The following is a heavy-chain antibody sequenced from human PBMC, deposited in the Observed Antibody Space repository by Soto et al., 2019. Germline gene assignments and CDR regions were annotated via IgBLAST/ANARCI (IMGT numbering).Heavy chain of an antibody. V-gene: IGHV4-61*01. Sequence: NLSLTCPVSGGSVSSGSYYWSWIRQPPGKGLEWIGYIYYSGSTNYNPSLKSRVTISVDTSKNQFSLKLSSVTAADTAVYYCARANRIAARPRYYFDYWGQGTLVTVAS. CDR2: IYYSGST. D-gene: IGHD6-6*01. CDR3: ARANRIAARPRYYFDY. J-gene: IGHJ4*02. CDR1: GGSVSSGSYY.